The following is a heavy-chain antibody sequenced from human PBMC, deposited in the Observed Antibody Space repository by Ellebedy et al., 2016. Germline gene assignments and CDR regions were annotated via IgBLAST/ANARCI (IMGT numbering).Heavy chain of an antibody. CDR3: ARGGRQWPD. CDR1: GFTFSGYW. Sequence: GESLKISCAASGFTFSGYWMSWVRQAPGKGLEWVANIKEDGSEKYYVDSVKGRFTISRDNAKNSLYLQMNSLRAEDTAVYYCARGGRQWPDWGQGTMVTVSS. V-gene: IGHV3-7*01. CDR2: IKEDGSEK. J-gene: IGHJ3*01. D-gene: IGHD6-19*01.